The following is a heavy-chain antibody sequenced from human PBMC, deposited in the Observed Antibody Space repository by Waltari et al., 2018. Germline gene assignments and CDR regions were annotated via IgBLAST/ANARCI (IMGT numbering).Heavy chain of an antibody. CDR2: INQDGTEK. V-gene: IGHV3-7*04. Sequence: EVQLVESGGGLVQPGGSLRLPCAASVFTFSNYWMTWVRQAPGKGLEWVASINQDGTEKYHLDSVKGRFTISRDNAKNSLYLQMNSLRAEDTAVYYCARDPTRRFDCWGQGTLVTVSS. J-gene: IGHJ4*02. CDR3: ARDPTRRFDC. CDR1: VFTFSNYW.